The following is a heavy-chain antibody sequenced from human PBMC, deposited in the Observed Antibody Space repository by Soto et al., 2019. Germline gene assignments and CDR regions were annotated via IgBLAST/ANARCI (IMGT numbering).Heavy chain of an antibody. CDR2: IYYSGST. Sequence: SETLSLTCTVSGGSISSYYWSWIRQPPGKGLEWIGHIYYSGSTNYNPSLKSRVTISVDTSKNQFSLKLSSVTAADTAVYYCASSKRSAAGFYYYGMDVWGRGTTVTVSS. CDR3: ASSKRSAAGFYYYGMDV. J-gene: IGHJ6*02. D-gene: IGHD6-13*01. V-gene: IGHV4-59*01. CDR1: GGSISSYY.